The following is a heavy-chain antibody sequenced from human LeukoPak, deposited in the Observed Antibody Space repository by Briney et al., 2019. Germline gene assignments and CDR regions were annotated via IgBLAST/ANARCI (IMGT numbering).Heavy chain of an antibody. J-gene: IGHJ4*02. D-gene: IGHD4-11*01. V-gene: IGHV3-23*01. Sequence: GGSLRLSCAASGFNFANHAMSWVRQTAGKGLEWVSALSGSGDKTFYADSVKGRFTISRDNSRNTLYLQMNSLRAEDTAVYYCAKDLNYGFDYWGQGTLVTVSS. CDR2: LSGSGDKT. CDR3: AKDLNYGFDY. CDR1: GFNFANHA.